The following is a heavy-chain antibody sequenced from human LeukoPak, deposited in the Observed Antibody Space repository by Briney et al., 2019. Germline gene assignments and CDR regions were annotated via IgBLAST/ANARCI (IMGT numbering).Heavy chain of an antibody. CDR1: GGTLSSYA. J-gene: IGHJ4*02. CDR2: IIPIFGKA. Sequence: GASVKVSCKASGGTLSSYAISWVRQAPGQGLEWMGRIIPIFGKANYAQKFQGRVTITTDESTSTAYMELSSLRSEDTAVYYCARAPYDYVWGSYRLGPLWYWGQGTLVTVSS. CDR3: ARAPYDYVWGSYRLGPLWY. D-gene: IGHD3-16*02. V-gene: IGHV1-69*05.